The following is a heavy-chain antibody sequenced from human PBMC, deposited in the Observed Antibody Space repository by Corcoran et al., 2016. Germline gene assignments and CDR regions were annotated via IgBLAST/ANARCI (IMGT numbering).Heavy chain of an antibody. CDR3: ARAYRITMVREYYFDY. V-gene: IGHV4-34*01. J-gene: IGHJ4*02. D-gene: IGHD3-10*01. CDR1: GGSFSGYY. Sequence: QVQLQQWGAGLLKPSETLSLTCAVYGGSFSGYYWSWIRQPPGKGLEWIGEINHSGSTNYNPSLKSRVTISVDTSKNQFSLKLSSVTAADTAVYYCARAYRITMVREYYFDYWGQGTLVTVSS. CDR2: INHSGST.